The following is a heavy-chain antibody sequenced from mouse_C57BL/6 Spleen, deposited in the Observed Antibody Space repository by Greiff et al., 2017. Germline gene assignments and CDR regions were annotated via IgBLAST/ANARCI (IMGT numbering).Heavy chain of an antibody. CDR1: GFSLTSYG. J-gene: IGHJ4*01. Sequence: VKLVESGPGLVAPSQSLSITCTVSGFSLTSYGVHWVRQPPGKGLEWLVVIWSDGSTTYNSALKARLSISKDNSKSQVFLKMNSLQTDDTAMYYCARHTYYYGYYAMDYWGQGTSVTVSS. V-gene: IGHV2-6-1*01. CDR2: IWSDGST. CDR3: ARHTYYYGYYAMDY. D-gene: IGHD1-1*01.